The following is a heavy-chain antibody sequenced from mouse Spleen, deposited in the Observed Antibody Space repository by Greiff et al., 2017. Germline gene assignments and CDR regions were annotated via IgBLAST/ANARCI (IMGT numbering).Heavy chain of an antibody. CDR2: IHPNSGST. J-gene: IGHJ1*03. CDR1: GYTFTSYW. V-gene: IGHV1-64*01. CDR3: ARHDGYYTYFDV. D-gene: IGHD2-3*01. Sequence: VQLQQPGAELVKPGASVKLSCKASGYTFTSYWMHWVKQRPGQGLEWIGMIHPNSGSTNYNEKFKSKATLTVDKSSSTAYMQLSSLTSEDSAVYYCARHDGYYTYFDVWGTGTTVTVSS.